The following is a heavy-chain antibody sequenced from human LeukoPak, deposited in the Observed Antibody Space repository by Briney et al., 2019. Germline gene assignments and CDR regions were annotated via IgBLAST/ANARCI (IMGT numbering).Heavy chain of an antibody. Sequence: GGSLRLSCAASGFTFSDYYMSWIRQAPGKGLEWVSYISSSGSTIYYADSVKGRFTISRDNAKNSLYLQMNSLRAEDTAVYYRARKIVVVSPFDYWGQGTLVTVSS. CDR1: GFTFSDYY. D-gene: IGHD3-22*01. CDR3: ARKIVVVSPFDY. J-gene: IGHJ4*02. CDR2: ISSSGSTI. V-gene: IGHV3-11*04.